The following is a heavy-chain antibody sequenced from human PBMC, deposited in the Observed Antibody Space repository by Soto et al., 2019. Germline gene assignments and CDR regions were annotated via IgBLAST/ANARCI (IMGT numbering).Heavy chain of an antibody. CDR3: ARDLEGSSSSGYYYYYGMDV. J-gene: IGHJ6*02. CDR1: GFTFSSYA. D-gene: IGHD6-6*01. Sequence: GESLKISCAASGFTFSSYAMHWVRQAPGKGLEWVAVISYDGSNKYYADSVKGRFTISRDNSKNTLYLQMNSLRAEDTAVYYCARDLEGSSSSGYYYYYGMDVWGQGTTVTVSS. CDR2: ISYDGSNK. V-gene: IGHV3-30-3*01.